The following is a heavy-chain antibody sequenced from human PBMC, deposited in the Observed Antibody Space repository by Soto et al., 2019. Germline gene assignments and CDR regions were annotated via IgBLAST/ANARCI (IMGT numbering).Heavy chain of an antibody. CDR3: ARDRLAAAAPDAFDI. CDR2: ISYDGSNK. D-gene: IGHD6-13*01. CDR1: GFTFSNYA. J-gene: IGHJ3*02. V-gene: IGHV3-30-3*01. Sequence: GRSHRLPYAASGFTFSNYAMRWVRQAPGKGLEWVAVISYDGSNKYYADSVKGRFTISRDNSKNTLYLQMNSLRAEDTAVYYCARDRLAAAAPDAFDIWGQGTMVTVSS.